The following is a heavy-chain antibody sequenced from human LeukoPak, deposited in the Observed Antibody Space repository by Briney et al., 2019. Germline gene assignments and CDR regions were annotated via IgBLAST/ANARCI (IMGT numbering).Heavy chain of an antibody. D-gene: IGHD3-22*01. CDR2: INSDGSST. V-gene: IGHV3-74*01. CDR1: GFTFSSYW. Sequence: GGSLRPSCAASGFTFSSYWMHWVRQAPGKGLVWVSRINSDGSSTSYADSVKGRFTISRDNAKNTLYLQMNSLRAEDTAVYYCARGAGYYDSSGYYLYYFDYWGQGTLVTVSS. J-gene: IGHJ4*02. CDR3: ARGAGYYDSSGYYLYYFDY.